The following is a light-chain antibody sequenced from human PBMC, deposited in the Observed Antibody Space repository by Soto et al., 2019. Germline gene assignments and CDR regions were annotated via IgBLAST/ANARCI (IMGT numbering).Light chain of an antibody. Sequence: IVLTQSPGTLSLSPGERATLSWRASQSVSSSYLACYQQKPGQAPRLLFYGASSRATGIPDRFSGSGSGTDLTLTISRLESEDFAVYYCQQYGSSPPWTFGQGTKVDIK. CDR1: QSVSSSY. CDR2: GAS. J-gene: IGKJ1*01. CDR3: QQYGSSPPWT. V-gene: IGKV3-20*01.